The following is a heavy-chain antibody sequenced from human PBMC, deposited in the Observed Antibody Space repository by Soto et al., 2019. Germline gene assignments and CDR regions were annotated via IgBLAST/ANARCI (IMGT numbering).Heavy chain of an antibody. Sequence: QIQLVQSGAEVEKPGASVKVSRKASGYNFFDYGVSWVRQAPGQGLEWMGWVSPKSGNTDYARKVQGRVTMTTDISTSTAYMELRGLISDDTGVYYCARGRTVSSIGPLLVWGQGTLVSVSS. CDR3: ARGRTVSSIGPLLV. CDR1: GYNFFDYG. CDR2: VSPKSGNT. D-gene: IGHD1-1*01. J-gene: IGHJ1*01. V-gene: IGHV1-18*01.